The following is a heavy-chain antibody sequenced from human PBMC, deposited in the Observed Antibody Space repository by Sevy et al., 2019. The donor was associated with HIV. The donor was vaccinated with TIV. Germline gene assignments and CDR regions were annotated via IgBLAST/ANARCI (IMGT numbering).Heavy chain of an antibody. V-gene: IGHV3-23*01. J-gene: IGHJ4*02. CDR1: GFTFSRSA. CDR2: INTSGAGT. D-gene: IGHD1-1*01. CDR3: AKGDYNYNFLFDY. Sequence: GGSLRLSCAASGFTFSRSAMSWVRQAPGKGLEWVSTINTSGAGTSYAYSVRGQFTISRDNSKNTLYLQMNSPRAEDTAAYYCAKGDYNYNFLFDYWGQGTLVTVSS.